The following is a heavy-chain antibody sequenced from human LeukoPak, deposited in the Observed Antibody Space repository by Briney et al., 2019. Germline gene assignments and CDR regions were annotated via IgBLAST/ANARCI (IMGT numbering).Heavy chain of an antibody. V-gene: IGHV3-23*01. J-gene: IGHJ5*02. CDR3: AKDKGVSSGWYVGFDP. CDR1: GFTFSSYA. Sequence: GGSLRPSCAASGFTFSSYAMSWVRQAPGKGLEWVSAISGSGGSTYYADSVKGRFTISRDNSKNTLYLQMNSLRAEDTAVYYCAKDKGVSSGWYVGFDPWGQGTLVTVSS. CDR2: ISGSGGST. D-gene: IGHD6-19*01.